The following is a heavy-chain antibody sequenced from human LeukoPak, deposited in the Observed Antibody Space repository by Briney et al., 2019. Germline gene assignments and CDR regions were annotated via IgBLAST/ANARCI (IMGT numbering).Heavy chain of an antibody. CDR2: INPNSGGT. CDR1: GYTFTGYY. Sequence: ASVKVSCKASGYTFTGYYMHWVRQAPGQGLEWMGWINPNSGGTNYAQKFQGRVTMTRDTSIGTAYMELSRLRSDDTAVYYCARVFRSIVARLDFDYWGQGTLVTVSS. CDR3: ARVFRSIVARLDFDY. V-gene: IGHV1-2*02. J-gene: IGHJ4*02. D-gene: IGHD6-6*01.